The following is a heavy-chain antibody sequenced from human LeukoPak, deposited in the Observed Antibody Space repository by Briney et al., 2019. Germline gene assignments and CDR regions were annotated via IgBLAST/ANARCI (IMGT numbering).Heavy chain of an antibody. CDR1: GYSISSGFY. CDR3: ARDLIAVSLYYFDY. V-gene: IGHV4-38-2*02. Sequence: SETLSLTCTVSGYSISSGFYWGWIRQPPGKGLEWIGSIYHSGSTYYNPSLKSRVTISADTSKNQFSLRLSSVTAADTAVYYCARDLIAVSLYYFDYWGQGTQVTVSS. CDR2: IYHSGST. D-gene: IGHD6-19*01. J-gene: IGHJ4*02.